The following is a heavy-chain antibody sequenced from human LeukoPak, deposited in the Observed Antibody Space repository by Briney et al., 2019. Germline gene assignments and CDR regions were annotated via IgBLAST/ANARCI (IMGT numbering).Heavy chain of an antibody. J-gene: IGHJ4*02. D-gene: IGHD2-15*01. Sequence: GGSLRLSCAASGFTFSDYWMNWVRQAPGKGLEWVSSISSTSSYIYYADSVKGRFTISRDNAKNSLYLQMNSLRAEDTAVYYCAVGVVAATGIDYWGQGTLVTVSS. CDR1: GFTFSDYW. CDR2: ISSTSSYI. CDR3: AVGVVAATGIDY. V-gene: IGHV3-21*01.